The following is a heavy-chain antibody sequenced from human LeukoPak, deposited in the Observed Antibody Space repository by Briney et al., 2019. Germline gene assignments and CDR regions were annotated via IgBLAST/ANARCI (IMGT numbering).Heavy chain of an antibody. J-gene: IGHJ4*02. Sequence: SETLSLTCTVSGGSISSSSYYWGWIRQPPGKGLEWIGSIYYSGSTYYNPSLKSRVTISVDTSKNQFSLKLSSVTAADTAVYYCARGDSGYDLYYWGQGTLVTVSS. V-gene: IGHV4-39*07. CDR3: ARGDSGYDLYY. CDR2: IYYSGST. D-gene: IGHD5-12*01. CDR1: GGSISSSSYY.